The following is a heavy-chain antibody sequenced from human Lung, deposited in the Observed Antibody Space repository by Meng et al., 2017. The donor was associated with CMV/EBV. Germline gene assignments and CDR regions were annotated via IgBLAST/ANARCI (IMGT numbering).Heavy chain of an antibody. CDR2: IKTKTEGGTT. Sequence: AASGFPFRNAWMSWVRQAPGKGLEWVGRIKTKTEGGTTDYGAPVKGRFTISRDDSKNTLYLQMNSLKTEDTAVYYCTTYGAARKFDYWGQGTLVTVSS. CDR1: GFPFRNAW. CDR3: TTYGAARKFDY. D-gene: IGHD6-6*01. V-gene: IGHV3-15*01. J-gene: IGHJ4*02.